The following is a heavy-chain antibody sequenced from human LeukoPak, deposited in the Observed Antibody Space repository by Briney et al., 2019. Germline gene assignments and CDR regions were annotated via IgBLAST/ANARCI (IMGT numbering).Heavy chain of an antibody. Sequence: PGRSLRLSCAASGFTFDDYAMHWVRQAPGKGLEWVSGISWNSGSIGYADSVKGRFTISRDNAKNSLYLQMNSLRAEDTALYYCAKDINEATIGSPWGQGTLVTVSS. V-gene: IGHV3-9*01. CDR1: GFTFDDYA. CDR2: ISWNSGSI. D-gene: IGHD5-12*01. J-gene: IGHJ5*02. CDR3: AKDINEATIGSP.